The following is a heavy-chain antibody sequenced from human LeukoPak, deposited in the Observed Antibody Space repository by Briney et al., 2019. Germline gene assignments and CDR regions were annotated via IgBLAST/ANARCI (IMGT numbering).Heavy chain of an antibody. J-gene: IGHJ4*02. CDR2: IYYSGST. Sequence: SETLSLTCTVSGGSISSYYWSWIREPPGKGLEWIGYIYYSGSTNYNSSLKSRVTISVDTSKNQFSLKVTSVTAADTAVYYCASAYYDILGGHFDYWGQGTLVTVSS. D-gene: IGHD3-9*01. CDR3: ASAYYDILGGHFDY. V-gene: IGHV4-59*12. CDR1: GGSISSYY.